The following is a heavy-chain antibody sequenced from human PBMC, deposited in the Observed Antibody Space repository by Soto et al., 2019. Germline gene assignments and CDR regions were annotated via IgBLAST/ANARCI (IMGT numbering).Heavy chain of an antibody. CDR1: GYKFISYG. Sequence: QVQLVQSGPEVKKPGASVKVSCKASGYKFISYGMTWVRRAPGQDFGWLGWTSPYTGKRKYAERLRDRITLTTDTSSNTSYMELRRLTSDDTAVYYCARGWSSDCFDPWCQGSLVSFS. V-gene: IGHV1-18*01. D-gene: IGHD2-8*01. CDR3: ARGWSSDCFDP. J-gene: IGHJ5*02. CDR2: TSPYTGKR.